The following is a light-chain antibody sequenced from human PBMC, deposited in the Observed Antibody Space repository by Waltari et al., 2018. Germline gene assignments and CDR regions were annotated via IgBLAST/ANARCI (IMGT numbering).Light chain of an antibody. J-gene: IGKJ3*01. V-gene: IGKV3-15*01. CDR1: QSASNH. CDR3: QQYNSWPFT. CDR2: GAS. Sequence: EKVMTQSPATLSVSPGERATLTCRASQSASNHLAWYQQRPGQAPRLLIYGASSRAAGVPARFSGSGSGTEFTLSIDSLQSEDFALYFCQQYNSWPFTFGPGTQVDIK.